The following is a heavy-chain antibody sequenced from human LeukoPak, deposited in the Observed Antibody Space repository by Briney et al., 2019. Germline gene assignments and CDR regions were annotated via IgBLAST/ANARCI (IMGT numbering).Heavy chain of an antibody. CDR2: IYSNGNT. V-gene: IGHV3-66*04. CDR3: ARRPYYYGMDV. Sequence: GGSLRLSCAASGLTVSSNYMNWVRQAPGKGLEWVSVIYSNGNTYYADSVKGRFTVSRDNSKNTLYLQMNSLRAEDTAVYYCARRPYYYGMDVWGQGTTVTVSS. D-gene: IGHD3-16*01. J-gene: IGHJ6*02. CDR1: GLTVSSNY.